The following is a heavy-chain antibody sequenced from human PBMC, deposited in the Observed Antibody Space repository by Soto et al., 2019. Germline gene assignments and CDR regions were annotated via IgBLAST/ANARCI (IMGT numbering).Heavy chain of an antibody. CDR1: GFTFRDYG. J-gene: IGHJ4*02. CDR2: ISHHGLKE. D-gene: IGHD1-26*01. CDR3: AKDWVGGSNKYYFEY. V-gene: IGHV3-30*18. Sequence: GGSLRLSCVASGFTFRDYGMHWVRQAPGKGLEWVAGISHHGLKEHYADSVKGRFTISRDNSKKTVYLQLNSLRGNDTAVYYCAKDWVGGSNKYYFEYWGQGTLVTVSS.